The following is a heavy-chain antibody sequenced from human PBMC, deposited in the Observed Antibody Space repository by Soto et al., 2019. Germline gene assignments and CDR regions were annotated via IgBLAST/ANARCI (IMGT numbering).Heavy chain of an antibody. V-gene: IGHV1-8*01. CDR2: MNPNSGNT. CDR3: ARGQEMATIWFDY. Sequence: ASVKVSCKASGYTFTSYDINWVRQATGQGLEWMGWMNPNSGNTGYAQKFQGRVTMTRNTSIGTAYMELSSLRSEDTAVYYCARGQEMATIWFDYWGQGTLVTVSS. D-gene: IGHD5-12*01. CDR1: GYTFTSYD. J-gene: IGHJ4*02.